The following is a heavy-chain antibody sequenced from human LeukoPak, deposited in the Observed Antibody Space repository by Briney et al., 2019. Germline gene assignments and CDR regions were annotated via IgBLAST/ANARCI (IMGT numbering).Heavy chain of an antibody. V-gene: IGHV3-53*01. Sequence: GSLRLSCAASGFTVSSNYMSWVRQAPGKGLEWVSVIYSGGSTYYADSVKGRFTTSRDNSKNTLYLQMNSLRAEDTAVYYCAREAHPLRYFDYWGQGTLVTVSS. J-gene: IGHJ4*02. D-gene: IGHD5-12*01. CDR1: GFTVSSNY. CDR3: AREAHPLRYFDY. CDR2: IYSGGST.